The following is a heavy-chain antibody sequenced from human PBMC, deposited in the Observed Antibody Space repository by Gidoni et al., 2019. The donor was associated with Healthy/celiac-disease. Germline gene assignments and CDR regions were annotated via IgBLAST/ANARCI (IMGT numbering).Heavy chain of an antibody. V-gene: IGHV1-2*02. CDR2: INPNSGGT. J-gene: IGHJ4*02. Sequence: QVQLVQSGAEVKKPGASVKVSCKASGYTFTGYYMHWVRQAPGKGLEWMGWINPNSGGTNYAQKFQGMVTMTRDTSISTAYMELSRLRADDTAVYYCARDLMWAVNPPPEWGQGTLVTVSS. D-gene: IGHD2-8*01. CDR1: GYTFTGYY. CDR3: ARDLMWAVNPPPE.